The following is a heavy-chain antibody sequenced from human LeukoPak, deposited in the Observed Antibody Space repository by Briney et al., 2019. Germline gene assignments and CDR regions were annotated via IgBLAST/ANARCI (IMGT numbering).Heavy chain of an antibody. V-gene: IGHV4-34*01. CDR3: ARHLSIYLGYYYYYYMDV. J-gene: IGHJ6*03. D-gene: IGHD1-26*01. CDR1: GGSFSGYY. Sequence: SETLSLTCAVYGGSFSGYYRSWIRQPPGKGLEWIGEINHSGSTNYNPSLKSRVTISVDTSKNQFSLKLSSVTAADTAVYYCARHLSIYLGYYYYYYMDVWGKGTTVTVSS. CDR2: INHSGST.